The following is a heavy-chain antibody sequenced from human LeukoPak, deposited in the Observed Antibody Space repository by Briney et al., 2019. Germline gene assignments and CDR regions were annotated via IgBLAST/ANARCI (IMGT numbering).Heavy chain of an antibody. J-gene: IGHJ4*02. Sequence: GGSLRLSCAASGFSFSASSMSWVRQTPGKGLEWVSSISPGGDDTYYADSVKGRFTISRDNSRNTLYLQMNNLRAEDTAVYYCAKRVTYSASYAYFDYWGQGALLAVSS. CDR3: AKRVTYSASYAYFDY. CDR1: GFSFSASS. V-gene: IGHV3-23*01. CDR2: ISPGGDDT. D-gene: IGHD1-26*01.